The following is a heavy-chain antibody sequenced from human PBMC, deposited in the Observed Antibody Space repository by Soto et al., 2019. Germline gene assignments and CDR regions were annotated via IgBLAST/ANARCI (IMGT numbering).Heavy chain of an antibody. CDR2: IYYSGST. V-gene: IGHV4-59*01. CDR3: ARGITIFGVVTPYYYYGMDV. D-gene: IGHD3-3*01. CDR1: GGSISSYY. Sequence: SETLSLTCTVSGGSISSYYWSWIWQPPGKGLEWIGYIYYSGSTNYNPSLKSRVTISVDTSKNQFSLKLSSVTAADTAVYYCARGITIFGVVTPYYYYGMDVWGQGTTVTVSS. J-gene: IGHJ6*02.